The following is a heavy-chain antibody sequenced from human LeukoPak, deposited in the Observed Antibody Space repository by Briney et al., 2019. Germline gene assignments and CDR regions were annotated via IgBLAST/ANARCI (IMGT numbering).Heavy chain of an antibody. V-gene: IGHV4-59*01. CDR3: ATYDQKLAFDN. CDR1: GGSISSYY. J-gene: IGHJ4*02. D-gene: IGHD6-13*01. CDR2: IYDSGSA. Sequence: PSETLSLTCIVSGGSISSYYWSWIRQPPGKGLEWIGYIYDSGSANYNPSLKSRVTISIDTSKNQFSLKLSSVTAADTAVYYCATYDQKLAFDNWGQGTLVTVSS.